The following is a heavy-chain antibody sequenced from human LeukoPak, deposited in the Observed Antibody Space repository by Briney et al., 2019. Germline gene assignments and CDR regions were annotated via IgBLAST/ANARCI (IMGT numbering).Heavy chain of an antibody. CDR2: IRGDGFDT. CDR3: ARDLVLGSGSLDY. D-gene: IGHD3-10*01. CDR1: GFTFRDSW. Sequence: PGRSLRLSCTASGFTFRDSWMHWVRRAPVKGLVWVSRIRGDGFDTGYADSVRGRFTISRDNGKNTLYLQMNSLTADDTAVYYCARDLVLGSGSLDYWGQGTLVTVSS. V-gene: IGHV3-74*01. J-gene: IGHJ4*02.